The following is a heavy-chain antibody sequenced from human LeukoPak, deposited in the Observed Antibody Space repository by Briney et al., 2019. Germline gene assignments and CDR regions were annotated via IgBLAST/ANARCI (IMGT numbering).Heavy chain of an antibody. CDR1: GFTFSTYA. CDR2: IVGSGGST. D-gene: IGHD2-15*01. V-gene: IGHV3-23*01. J-gene: IGHJ3*01. Sequence: GGSLRLSCVASGFTFSTYALSWVRQPPGKGLEWVSSIVGSGGSTFYADSVKGRFSISRDSSKHTLYLQMNTLRADDTAVYYCAKDGSNDWRWGAFDVWDQGTMVTVSS. CDR3: AKDGSNDWRWGAFDV.